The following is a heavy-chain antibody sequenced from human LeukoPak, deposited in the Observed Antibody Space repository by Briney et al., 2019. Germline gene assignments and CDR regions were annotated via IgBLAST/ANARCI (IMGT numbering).Heavy chain of an antibody. CDR2: ISVSGDST. CDR3: AKDQRYCNGGSCYGWFDP. Sequence: GGSLRLSCAASGFTFSTYAMTWVRQAPGKGLEWVASISVSGDSTYYADSVKGRFSISRDNSKNTLYLQMNSLRAEDTAVYYCAKDQRYCNGGSCYGWFDPWGQGTLVTVSS. D-gene: IGHD2-15*01. J-gene: IGHJ5*02. CDR1: GFTFSTYA. V-gene: IGHV3-23*01.